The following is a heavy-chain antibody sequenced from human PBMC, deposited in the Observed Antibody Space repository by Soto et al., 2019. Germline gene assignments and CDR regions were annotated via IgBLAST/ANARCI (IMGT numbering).Heavy chain of an antibody. J-gene: IGHJ4*02. D-gene: IGHD6-19*01. CDR2: IDYSGGTT. CDR1: GFTFSSYA. Sequence: GGSLRLSCAASGFTFSSYAMGWVRQAPGKGLGWVSVIDYSGGTTYYADSVKGRFTISRDNSRSTLYLQMNSLRPEDTAVYYCAKDAMRTSGWYYFDYWGQGALVTVSS. V-gene: IGHV3-23*01. CDR3: AKDAMRTSGWYYFDY.